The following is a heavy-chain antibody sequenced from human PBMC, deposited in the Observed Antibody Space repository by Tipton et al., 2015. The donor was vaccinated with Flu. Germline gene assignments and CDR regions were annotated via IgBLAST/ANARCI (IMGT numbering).Heavy chain of an antibody. J-gene: IGHJ2*01. D-gene: IGHD5-24*01. V-gene: IGHV1-46*01. CDR2: ISPTGGVT. Sequence: QLVQSGAEVKAPGAAVKLSCRASPYTFTNYYIHWVRQSPGQGLEWMAIISPTGGVTTSAQKFQGRVTMTKNTSTNTVYMELNTLTSEDTAVYYCARDGDGHNIYWYFDLWGRGTLVTVSS. CDR3: ARDGDGHNIYWYFDL. CDR1: PYTFTNYY.